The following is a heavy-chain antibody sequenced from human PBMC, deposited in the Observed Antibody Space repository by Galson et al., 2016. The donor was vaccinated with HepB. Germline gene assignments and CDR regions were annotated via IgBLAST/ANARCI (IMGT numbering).Heavy chain of an antibody. CDR1: GFRFSSYS. V-gene: IGHV3-48*03. CDR3: AKAGVYNGNDVDLEY. J-gene: IGHJ4*02. CDR2: ISTSSETI. Sequence: SLRLSCAASGFRFSSYSMYWVRQAPGKGLEWISYISTSSETISYADSVKGRFTISRDNARNSVSLLMNSLRVEDTAVYYCAKAGVYNGNDVDLEYWGQGTLVTVSS. D-gene: IGHD1-1*01.